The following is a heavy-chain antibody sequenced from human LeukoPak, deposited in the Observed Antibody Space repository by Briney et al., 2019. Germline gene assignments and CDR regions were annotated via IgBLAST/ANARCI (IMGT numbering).Heavy chain of an antibody. Sequence: PGGSLRLSCAASGFTFSSYGMHWVSQAPGKGLEWVAVISYDGNNKYYADSVKDRFTISRDNSKNTLYLQMNSLRAEDTAVYYCAKDQYYDSSGYFVNYFDYWGQGTLVTVSS. J-gene: IGHJ4*02. D-gene: IGHD3-22*01. CDR3: AKDQYYDSSGYFVNYFDY. V-gene: IGHV3-30*18. CDR1: GFTFSSYG. CDR2: ISYDGNNK.